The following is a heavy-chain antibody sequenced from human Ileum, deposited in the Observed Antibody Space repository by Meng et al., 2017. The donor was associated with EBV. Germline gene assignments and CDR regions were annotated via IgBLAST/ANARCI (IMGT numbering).Heavy chain of an antibody. CDR1: GFSCSGYC. J-gene: IGHJ4*02. Sequence: LVGAAGSLFKSCRAVGYSCATSGFSCSGYCKSRRRQVPGNGHVWFSYSTNNDPSIYNAVSVKGRFTMSQDTPKFTLFLQVNTLSDDDTAVYNGAKKRYWGQGTLVTVSS. CDR2: STNNDPSI. V-gene: IGHV3-11*01. CDR3: AKKRY.